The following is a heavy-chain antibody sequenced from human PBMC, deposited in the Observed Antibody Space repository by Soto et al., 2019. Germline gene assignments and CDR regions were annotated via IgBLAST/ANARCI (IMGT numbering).Heavy chain of an antibody. J-gene: IGHJ4*02. D-gene: IGHD2-15*01. CDR3: ARGGLGGHSRLYYFDY. CDR2: ISYDGSNK. Sequence: VGSLRLSCAASGFTFSSYAMHWVRQAPGKGLEWVAVISYDGSNKYYADSVKGRFTISRDNSKNTLYLQMNSLRAEDTAVYYCARGGLGGHSRLYYFDYWGQGTLVTVSS. CDR1: GFTFSSYA. V-gene: IGHV3-30-3*01.